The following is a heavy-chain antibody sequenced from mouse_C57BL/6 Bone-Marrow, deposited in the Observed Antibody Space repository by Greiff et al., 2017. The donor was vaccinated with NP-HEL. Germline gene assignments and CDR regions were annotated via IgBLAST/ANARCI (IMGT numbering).Heavy chain of an antibody. J-gene: IGHJ4*01. CDR3: TTLYSYYYGSSYDAMDY. Sequence: EVQLQQSGAELVRPGASVKLSCTASGFNIKDDYMHWVKQRPEQGLEWIGWIDPENGDTEYASKFQGKATITADTSSNTAYLQLSSLTSEDTAVYYCTTLYSYYYGSSYDAMDYWGQGTSVTVSS. CDR2: IDPENGDT. V-gene: IGHV14-4*01. CDR1: GFNIKDDY. D-gene: IGHD1-1*01.